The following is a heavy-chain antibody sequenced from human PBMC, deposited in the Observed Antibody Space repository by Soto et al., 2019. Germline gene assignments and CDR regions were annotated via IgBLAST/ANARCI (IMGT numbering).Heavy chain of an antibody. CDR1: GDSVSSISAI. J-gene: IGHJ4*02. V-gene: IGHV6-1*01. D-gene: IGHD6-19*01. Sequence: SQTLSLTCAISGDSVSSISAIWNWIRQSPSRGLEWLGRTYYRSKWYNDYAVSVKSRITINPDTSKNQFPLHLDTVAPEDTAVYYCAREKVAGSLFDYWGQGALVTVSS. CDR3: AREKVAGSLFDY. CDR2: TYYRSKWYN.